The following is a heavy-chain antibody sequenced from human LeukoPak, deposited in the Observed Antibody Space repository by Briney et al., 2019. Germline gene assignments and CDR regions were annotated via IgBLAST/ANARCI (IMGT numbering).Heavy chain of an antibody. CDR1: GDSVSSNSVA. V-gene: IGHV6-1*01. J-gene: IGHJ4*02. CDR2: TYYRSKWYN. Sequence: SQTLSLTCAISGDSVSSNSVAWNWIRQPPSRGLEWLGRTYYRSKWYNDYAVSVKGRITINPDTSKNQFSLQLNSVTPEDTAVFYCARDHCSGGSCYWRFDYWGQGTLVTVSS. D-gene: IGHD2-15*01. CDR3: ARDHCSGGSCYWRFDY.